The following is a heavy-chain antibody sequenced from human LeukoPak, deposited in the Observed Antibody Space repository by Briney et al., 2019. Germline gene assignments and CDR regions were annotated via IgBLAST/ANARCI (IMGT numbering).Heavy chain of an antibody. D-gene: IGHD6-6*01. CDR3: AKAGSSIAARQDYYYMDV. Sequence: GASVKVSCKTSGYTFTSYGINWVRQATGQGLEWMGRISAHNGNANYAQKFQGRVTMTTDTLATTAYMELRSLRSDDTAVYYCAKAGSSIAARQDYYYMDVGGKGTTVTVSS. V-gene: IGHV1-18*01. CDR1: GYTFTSYG. CDR2: ISAHNGNA. J-gene: IGHJ6*03.